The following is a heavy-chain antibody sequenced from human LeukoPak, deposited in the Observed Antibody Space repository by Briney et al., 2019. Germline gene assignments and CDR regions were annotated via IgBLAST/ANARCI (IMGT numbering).Heavy chain of an antibody. CDR2: IKQDGSEK. D-gene: IGHD3-9*01. CDR1: GFTFNTYS. Sequence: GGSLRLSCAASGFTFNTYSMNWVRQAPGKGLEWVANIKQDGSEKYYVDSVKGRFTISRDNAKNSLYLQMNSLRAEDTAVYYCARDDPRYSDAFDIWGQGTMVTVSS. CDR3: ARDDPRYSDAFDI. V-gene: IGHV3-7*01. J-gene: IGHJ3*02.